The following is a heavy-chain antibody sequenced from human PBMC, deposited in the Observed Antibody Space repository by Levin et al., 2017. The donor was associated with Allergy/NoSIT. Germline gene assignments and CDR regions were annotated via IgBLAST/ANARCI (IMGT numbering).Heavy chain of an antibody. CDR2: MNPKSGDT. CDR3: ASDGGDPRDWFDP. CDR1: GYTFSNYD. Sequence: ASVKVSCKGSGYTFSNYDINWVRQAAGQGLEWMGWMNPKSGDTGYAQKFQGRVTMTTNTSISTAYMELTSLTSDDTAVYYCASDGGDPRDWFDPWGQGTLVTVSS. J-gene: IGHJ5*02. D-gene: IGHD2-21*01. V-gene: IGHV1-8*01.